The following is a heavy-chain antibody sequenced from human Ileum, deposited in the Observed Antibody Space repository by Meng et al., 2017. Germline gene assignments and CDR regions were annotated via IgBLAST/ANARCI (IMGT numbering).Heavy chain of an antibody. CDR1: DGSFIDYY. CDR2: IKHSGGT. J-gene: IGHJ4*02. V-gene: IGHV4-34*01. CDR3: ATRPTTLADDVEY. Sequence: RWAVGLLKPSVTLCRSCVESDGSFIDYYSRWIRQPPRKGLEWIGEIKHSGGTSYKPSPDSRATMSVDTSQTDLSLKVSPAATVDSSVNYLATRPTTLADDVEYWGQGTLVTVSS. D-gene: IGHD6-19*01.